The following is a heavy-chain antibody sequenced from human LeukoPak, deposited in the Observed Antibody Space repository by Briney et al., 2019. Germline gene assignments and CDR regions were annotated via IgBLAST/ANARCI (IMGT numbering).Heavy chain of an antibody. CDR1: GGSISSYY. CDR3: ARPRGSGWYGAFDV. D-gene: IGHD6-19*01. V-gene: IGHV4-59*01. J-gene: IGHJ3*01. Sequence: SETLSLTCTVSGGSISSYYWSWIRQPPGNGLEWMGYIYYSGSTKYNPSLKSRVTISADTSKNQLSLKLSSVTAADTAFYYCARPRGSGWYGAFDVWGQGTMVSVSS. CDR2: IYYSGST.